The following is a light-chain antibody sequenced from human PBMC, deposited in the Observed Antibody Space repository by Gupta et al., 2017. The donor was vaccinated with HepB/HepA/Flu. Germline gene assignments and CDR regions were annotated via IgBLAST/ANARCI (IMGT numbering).Light chain of an antibody. Sequence: DIQLTQSPSFLSASVGDRVIISCRASQVIKNYLAWYRQKEGKAPELLIYGISTLQSGVPSRFSGSGSGTEFTLTIHSLQPEDFATYYCQRRNNYPSIFGQGTXLEIK. CDR3: QRRNNYPSI. J-gene: IGKJ5*01. V-gene: IGKV1-9*01. CDR2: GIS. CDR1: QVIKNY.